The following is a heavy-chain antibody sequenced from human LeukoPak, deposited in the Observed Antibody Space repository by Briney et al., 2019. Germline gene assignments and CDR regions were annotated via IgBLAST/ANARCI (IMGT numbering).Heavy chain of an antibody. J-gene: IGHJ5*02. CDR3: ARHSGYDGSNWFDP. CDR1: GGSISSGGYS. D-gene: IGHD5-12*01. V-gene: IGHV4-30-2*01. Sequence: NPSETLSLTCAVSGGSISSGGYSWSWIRQPPGKGLEWIGYIYHSGSTYYNPSLKSRVTISVDRSKNQFSLKLSSVTAADTAVYYCARHSGYDGSNWFDPWGQGTLVTVSS. CDR2: IYHSGST.